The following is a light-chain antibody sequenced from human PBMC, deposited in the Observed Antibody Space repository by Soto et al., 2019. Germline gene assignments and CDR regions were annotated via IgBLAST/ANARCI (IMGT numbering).Light chain of an antibody. CDR3: QQYNSYPPN. Sequence: DIQTTQSPSTLSASVGDTVTITCRASQSISSWLAWYQQKPGKAPKLLISKASNLDSGVPSRFSGSGSGTEFNLTISSLQADDFATYYCQQYNSYPPNFGGGTKVDIK. CDR1: QSISSW. CDR2: KAS. J-gene: IGKJ4*01. V-gene: IGKV1-5*03.